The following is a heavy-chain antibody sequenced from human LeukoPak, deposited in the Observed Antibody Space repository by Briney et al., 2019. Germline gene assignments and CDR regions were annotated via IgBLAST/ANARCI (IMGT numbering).Heavy chain of an antibody. D-gene: IGHD2-8*01. Sequence: GASVTVSCKASGGTFSSYAISWVRQAPGQGLEWMGGIIPIFGTANYAQKFQGRVTITADESTSTAYMELSSLRSEDTAVYYCAREPTSPGYAIKGYFQHWGQGTLVTVSS. CDR3: AREPTSPGYAIKGYFQH. J-gene: IGHJ1*01. V-gene: IGHV1-69*13. CDR2: IIPIFGTA. CDR1: GGTFSSYA.